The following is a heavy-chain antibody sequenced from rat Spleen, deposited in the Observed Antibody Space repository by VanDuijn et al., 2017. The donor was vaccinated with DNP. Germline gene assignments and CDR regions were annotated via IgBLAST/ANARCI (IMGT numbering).Heavy chain of an antibody. V-gene: IGHV3-3*01. D-gene: IGHD1-1*01. CDR3: ARWDHYIGFAY. CDR1: GYSITSSYR. J-gene: IGHJ3*01. CDR2: INSAGIT. Sequence: VQLQESGPGLVKPSQSLSLTCSVTGYSITSSYRWNWIRKFPGDKLEWMGYINSAGITDYTPSLKSRISITRDTSKNQFFLQVNSVTTEDTATYYCARWDHYIGFAYWGQGTLVTVSS.